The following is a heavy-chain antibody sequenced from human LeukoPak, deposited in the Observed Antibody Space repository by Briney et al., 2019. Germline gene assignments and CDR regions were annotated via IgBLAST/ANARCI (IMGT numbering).Heavy chain of an antibody. Sequence: GGSLRLSCAVSGFTFSGFWMSWVRQAPGKGLEWVANINQDGTERYYVDSVKGQFTISRDNAKSSLYLQMNSLRVEDTAVYYCARDQVGPEDWGQGTLVTVSS. CDR3: ARDQVGPED. CDR2: INQDGTER. D-gene: IGHD1-26*01. CDR1: GFTFSGFW. J-gene: IGHJ4*02. V-gene: IGHV3-7*01.